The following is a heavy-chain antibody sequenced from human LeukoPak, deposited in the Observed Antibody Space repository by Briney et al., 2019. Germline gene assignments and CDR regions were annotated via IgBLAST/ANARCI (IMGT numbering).Heavy chain of an antibody. J-gene: IGHJ4*02. V-gene: IGHV4-30-4*01. CDR1: GGSISSGDYY. D-gene: IGHD3-10*01. Sequence: ETSETLSLTCTVSGGSISSGDYYWSWIRQPPGKGLEWIGYIYYSGSTYYNPSLKSRVTISVDTSKNQISLKLSSVTAADTAVYYCARRRWFGEFLDLDYWGQGTLVTVSS. CDR3: ARRRWFGEFLDLDY. CDR2: IYYSGST.